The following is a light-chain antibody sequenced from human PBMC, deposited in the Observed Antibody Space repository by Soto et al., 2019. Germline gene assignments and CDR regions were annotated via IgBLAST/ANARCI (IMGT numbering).Light chain of an antibody. CDR2: EVS. V-gene: IGLV2-8*01. J-gene: IGLJ2*01. CDR1: SRDVGGYNY. CDR3: SSYAGSNNLV. Sequence: QSALTQPPSASGSPGQSVTISCTGTSRDVGGYNYVSWYQQHPGKAPKLLIYEVSERPSGVPDRFSGSKSGNTASLTVSGLQAEDEADYYCSSYAGSNNLVFGGGTNLTVL.